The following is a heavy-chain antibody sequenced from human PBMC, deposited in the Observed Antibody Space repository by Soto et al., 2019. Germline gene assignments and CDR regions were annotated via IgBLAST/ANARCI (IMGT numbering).Heavy chain of an antibody. V-gene: IGHV3-53*01. CDR1: GFTVSSNY. J-gene: IGHJ6*02. CDR2: IYSGGST. D-gene: IGHD2-15*01. CDR3: ARGGYCSGGSCYSAYYYGMDV. Sequence: EVQLVESGGGLIQPGGSLRLSCAASGFTVSSNYMSWVRQAPGKGLEWVSVIYSGGSTYYADSVKGRFTISRDNSKNTLYLQMNSLRAEDTAVYYCARGGYCSGGSCYSAYYYGMDVWGQGTTVTVSS.